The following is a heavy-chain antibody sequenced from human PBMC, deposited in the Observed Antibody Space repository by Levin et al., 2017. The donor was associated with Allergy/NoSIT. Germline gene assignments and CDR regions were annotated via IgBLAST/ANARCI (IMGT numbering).Heavy chain of an antibody. CDR2: ISAYNVNI. J-gene: IGHJ5*02. D-gene: IGHD2-15*01. V-gene: IGHV1-18*01. CDR1: GYVFTSYG. Sequence: GESLKISCKASGYVFTSYGISWLRQAPGQGLEWMGWISAYNVNINCGQNLQGRVTMTRDKSTNTAYMELRSLRSDDTAVYYCARYCSANSCPLGWFGPWGQGTLITVSS. CDR3: ARYCSANSCPLGWFGP.